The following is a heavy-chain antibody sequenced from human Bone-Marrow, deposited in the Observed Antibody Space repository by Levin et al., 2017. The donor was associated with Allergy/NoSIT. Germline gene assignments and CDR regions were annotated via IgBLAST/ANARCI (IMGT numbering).Heavy chain of an antibody. CDR1: GFTFSNAW. CDR2: IKSKTDGGTT. CDR3: TTDPEKSIGGARGGDNFDY. Sequence: PGGSLRLSCAASGFTFSNAWMSWVRQAPGKGLEWVGRIKSKTDGGTTDYAAPVKGRFTISRDDSKNTLYLQMNSLKTEDTAVYYCTTDPEKSIGGARGGDNFDYWGQGTLVTVSS. J-gene: IGHJ4*02. D-gene: IGHD1-26*01. V-gene: IGHV3-15*01.